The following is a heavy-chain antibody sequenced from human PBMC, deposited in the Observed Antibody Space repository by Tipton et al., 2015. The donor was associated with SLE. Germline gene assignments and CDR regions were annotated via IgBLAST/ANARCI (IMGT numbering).Heavy chain of an antibody. Sequence: TLSLTCTVSGGSISSYYWSWIRQPPGKGLEWIGYIYYSGSTNYNPSLKSRVTISVDTSKDQFSLKLSSVTAADTAVYYCARNDGMDVWGQGTTVTVSS. V-gene: IGHV4-59*12. CDR2: IYYSGST. CDR3: ARNDGMDV. J-gene: IGHJ6*02. CDR1: GGSISSYY.